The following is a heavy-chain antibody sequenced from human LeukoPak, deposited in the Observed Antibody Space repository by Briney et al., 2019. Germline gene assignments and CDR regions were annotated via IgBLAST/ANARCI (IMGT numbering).Heavy chain of an antibody. V-gene: IGHV4-4*07. Sequence: PSETLSLTCTVSGDSINNYYWSWIPQPAEKGLEWVGRIFANGFASGITNYNPSLKSRVTMSVGTSQNQFSLKLTSVTAADTALYYCARRDPSNWYFDYWGQGILVTVSS. J-gene: IGHJ4*02. D-gene: IGHD6-13*01. CDR1: GDSINNYY. CDR3: ARRDPSNWYFDY. CDR2: IFANGFASGIT.